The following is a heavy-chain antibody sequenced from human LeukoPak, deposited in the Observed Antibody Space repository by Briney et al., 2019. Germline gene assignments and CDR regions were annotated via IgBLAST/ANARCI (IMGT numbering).Heavy chain of an antibody. J-gene: IGHJ6*02. V-gene: IGHV4-34*01. CDR1: GGSFSGYY. CDR2: INHSGST. CDR3: ARPKVEWLTTVTSNYYYGMDV. D-gene: IGHD4-11*01. Sequence: PSETLSLTCAVYGGSFSGYYWSWIRQPPGKGLEWIGEINHSGSTYYNPSLKSRVTISVDTSKNQFSLKLSSVTAADTAVYYCARPKVEWLTTVTSNYYYGMDVWGQGTTVTVSS.